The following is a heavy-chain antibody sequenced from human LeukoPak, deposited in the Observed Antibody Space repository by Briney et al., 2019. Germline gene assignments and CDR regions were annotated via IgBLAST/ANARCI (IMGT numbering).Heavy chain of an antibody. V-gene: IGHV4-4*07. Sequence: SETLSLTWTVSGGSISSYYWSWIRQPAGKGLEWIGRIYTSGSTNYNPSLKSRVTMSVDTSKNQFSLKLSSVTAADTAVYYCARDQTYYDSSGYSLYAFDIWGQGTMVTVSS. CDR3: ARDQTYYDSSGYSLYAFDI. CDR1: GGSISSYY. CDR2: IYTSGST. D-gene: IGHD3-22*01. J-gene: IGHJ3*02.